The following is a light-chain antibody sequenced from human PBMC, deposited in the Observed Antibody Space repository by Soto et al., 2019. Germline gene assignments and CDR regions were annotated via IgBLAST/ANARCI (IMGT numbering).Light chain of an antibody. CDR3: QQYGSSPRT. CDR1: QNVASSY. J-gene: IGKJ1*01. V-gene: IGKV3-20*01. Sequence: EIVLTQSPGTLSLSPGERATLSCRASQNVASSYLAWYQQKPGQAPRLLIYGSSIRGAGIPDRFSGSGSGTDFTLTISRLDPEDFAVYFCQQYGSSPRTFGQGTKVE. CDR2: GSS.